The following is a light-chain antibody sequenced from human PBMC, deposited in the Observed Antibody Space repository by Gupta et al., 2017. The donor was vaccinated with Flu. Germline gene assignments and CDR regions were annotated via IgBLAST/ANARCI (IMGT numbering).Light chain of an antibody. CDR3: PARKSSHNELG. CDR1: SNHVGNQG. V-gene: IGLV10-54*04. Sequence: QAGLTQPPSVSQGLSQTATLTCTGNSNHVGNQGAAWLQQHQGHPPKLLFDLKNNRPSGIPDRFFASNSGNKASLPNTVLQPEDGADYYCPARKSSHNELGFGGGTKM. J-gene: IGLJ2*01. CDR2: LKN.